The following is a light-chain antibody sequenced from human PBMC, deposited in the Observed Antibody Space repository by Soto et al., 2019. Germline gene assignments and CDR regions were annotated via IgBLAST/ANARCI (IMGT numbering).Light chain of an antibody. Sequence: QSALTQPASMSGSPGQSITISCTGSSSDVGGYNYVAWYQHHPGKAPKLMIYEVTTRPSGVSDRFSGSKSGNTASLTISGLQTEDEADYYCSSYASGDTLVFGGGTKVTVL. CDR1: SSDVGGYNY. CDR3: SSYASGDTLV. V-gene: IGLV2-14*01. CDR2: EVT. J-gene: IGLJ2*01.